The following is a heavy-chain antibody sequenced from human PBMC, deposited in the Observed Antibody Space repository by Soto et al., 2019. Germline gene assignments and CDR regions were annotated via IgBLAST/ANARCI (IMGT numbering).Heavy chain of an antibody. Sequence: SETLSLTCTVSGDSMSSSNWWNWVRQPPGKGLEWIGEAHHSGRTNYNPSLKSRVTISVDRSQNHFSLQLTSVTAADTAVYYCARVPDYWGQGTLVTVSS. V-gene: IGHV4-4*02. CDR3: ARVPDY. J-gene: IGHJ4*02. CDR2: AHHSGRT. CDR1: GDSMSSSNW.